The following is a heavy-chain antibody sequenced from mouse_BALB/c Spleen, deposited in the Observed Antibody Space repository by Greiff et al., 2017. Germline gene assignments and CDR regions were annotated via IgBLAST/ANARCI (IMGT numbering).Heavy chain of an antibody. CDR1: GYTFTSYT. D-gene: IGHD1-1*01. CDR3: AIGLRWGFDY. CDR2: INPSSGYT. J-gene: IGHJ2*01. Sequence: QVQLKQSAAELARPGASVKMSCKASGYTFTSYTMHWVKQRPGQGLEWIGYINPSSGYTEYNQKFKDKTTLTADKSSSTAYMQLSSLTSEDSAVYYCAIGLRWGFDYWGQGTTLTVSS. V-gene: IGHV1-4*02.